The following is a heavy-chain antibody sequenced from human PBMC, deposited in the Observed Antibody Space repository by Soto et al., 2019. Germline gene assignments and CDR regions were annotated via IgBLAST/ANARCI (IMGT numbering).Heavy chain of an antibody. CDR2: IYYSGST. J-gene: IGHJ5*02. CDR3: ASSLRYFDWLLSFYWFDP. V-gene: IGHV4-30-4*01. D-gene: IGHD3-9*01. CDR1: GDSISSGAYY. Sequence: PSETLSLTCIVSGDSISSGAYYWSWIRQPPGKGLEWVGYIYYSGSTYYSPSLKSRVTMSVDTSKNQFSLKLSSVTAADTAVYYCASSLRYFDWLLSFYWFDPWGQGTLVTVS.